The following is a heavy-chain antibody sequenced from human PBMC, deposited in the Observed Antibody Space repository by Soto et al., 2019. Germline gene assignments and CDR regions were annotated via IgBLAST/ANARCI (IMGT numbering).Heavy chain of an antibody. CDR2: TYYRSRWYN. Sequence: SQTLSLTCAISGDSVSNNRAAWHWIRQSPSRGLEWLGRTYYRSRWYNEYALSVKGRITINADTSKNQFSLQLNSVTPEDTAVYYCSRDGSEILAPGPGAGRGKGTTVTV. D-gene: IGHD1-26*01. CDR3: SRDGSEILAPGPGAG. V-gene: IGHV6-1*01. J-gene: IGHJ6*03. CDR1: GDSVSNNRAA.